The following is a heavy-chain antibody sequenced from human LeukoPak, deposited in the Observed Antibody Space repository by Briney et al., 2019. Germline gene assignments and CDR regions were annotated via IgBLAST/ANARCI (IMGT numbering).Heavy chain of an antibody. J-gene: IGHJ4*02. V-gene: IGHV3-48*03. CDR2: ISSSGSTT. CDR3: VRADAKKTAMVDY. CDR1: GFTFSNYE. D-gene: IGHD5-18*01. Sequence: GGSLRLSCAASGFTFSNYEMNWVRQAPGKGLEWVSYISSSGSTTYYADSVKGRFTISRDNAKNSRYLQMNSLRVEDTAVYYCVRADAKKTAMVDYWGRGTLVAVSS.